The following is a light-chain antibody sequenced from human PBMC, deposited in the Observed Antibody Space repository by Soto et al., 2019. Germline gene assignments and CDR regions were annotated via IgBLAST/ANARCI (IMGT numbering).Light chain of an antibody. V-gene: IGLV1-51*01. CDR2: YNN. Sequence: QSVLTQPPSVSAAPGQKVTISCSGSNSNIGNNHVSWYQQVPGTAPKLLIYYNNKRPSGIPDRISGSKSGTSATLGITGLQTGDEGVYYCGTWDTGLTAVFGGGTKLTVL. J-gene: IGLJ2*01. CDR1: NSNIGNNH. CDR3: GTWDTGLTAV.